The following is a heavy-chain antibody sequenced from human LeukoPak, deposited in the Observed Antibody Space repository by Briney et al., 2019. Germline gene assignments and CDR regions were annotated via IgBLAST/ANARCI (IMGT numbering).Heavy chain of an antibody. J-gene: IGHJ6*02. CDR3: ERRGWGIVGATTDYYYGMDV. Sequence: SETLSLTCTVSGVSISSYDLSWIRQPPGKGLEWIGYIYYSGSNNYNPSLKSRVTILVDTSKNQFSLKLSSVTAADTAVYYCERRGWGIVGATTDYYYGMDVWGQGPTVTVSS. CDR1: GVSISSYD. D-gene: IGHD1-26*01. V-gene: IGHV4-59*08. CDR2: IYYSGSN.